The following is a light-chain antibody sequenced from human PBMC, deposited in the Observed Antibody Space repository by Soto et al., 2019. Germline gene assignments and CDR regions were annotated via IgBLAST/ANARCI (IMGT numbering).Light chain of an antibody. CDR2: EVS. J-gene: IGLJ2*01. Sequence: QSVLTQPASVSGSPGQSITISCTGTSRDVGGYNYVSWYQQHPGKAPKLMIYEVSNRPSGVSNRFSGSKSGNTASLTISGLQAEDEADYYCSSYTSSSTPRVFGGGTQLTVL. V-gene: IGLV2-14*01. CDR1: SRDVGGYNY. CDR3: SSYTSSSTPRV.